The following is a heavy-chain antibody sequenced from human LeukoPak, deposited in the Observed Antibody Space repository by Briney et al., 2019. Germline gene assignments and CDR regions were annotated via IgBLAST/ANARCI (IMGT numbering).Heavy chain of an antibody. CDR3: ARSWPIAAAGTHGGWFDP. CDR2: IYYSGST. V-gene: IGHV4-59*01. D-gene: IGHD6-13*01. J-gene: IGHJ5*02. Sequence: SETLSLTCTVSGGSISSYYWGWIRRPPGKGLEWIGYIYYSGSTNYNPSLKSRVTISVDTSKNQFSLKLSSVTAADTAVYYCARSWPIAAAGTHGGWFDPWGQGTLVTVSS. CDR1: GGSISSYY.